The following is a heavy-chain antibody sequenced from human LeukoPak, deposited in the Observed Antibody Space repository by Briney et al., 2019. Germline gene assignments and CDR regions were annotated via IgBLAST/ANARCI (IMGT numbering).Heavy chain of an antibody. Sequence: SETLSLTCTVSGGSIRSSYYYWGWIRQPPGKGLEWIGSIYDSGSTYYNPSLKSRVTISVDTSKNQFSLKLSSVTAADTAVYYCARVSGYSYGWGAFDIWGQGTMVTVSS. J-gene: IGHJ3*02. V-gene: IGHV4-39*07. CDR3: ARVSGYSYGWGAFDI. CDR2: IYDSGST. D-gene: IGHD5-18*01. CDR1: GGSIRSSYYY.